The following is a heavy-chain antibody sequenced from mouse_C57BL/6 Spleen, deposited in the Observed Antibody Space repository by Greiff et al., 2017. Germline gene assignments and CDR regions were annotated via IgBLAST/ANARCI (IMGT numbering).Heavy chain of an antibody. Sequence: VQLQQSGAELVKPGASVKMSCKASGYTFTSYWITWVKQRPGQGLEWIGDIYPGSGSTNYNEKFKSKATLTVDTSSSTAYMQLSSLTSEDSAVYYCARNGNSNYYAMDYWGQGTSVTVSS. J-gene: IGHJ4*01. CDR2: IYPGSGST. V-gene: IGHV1-55*01. CDR1: GYTFTSYW. CDR3: ARNGNSNYYAMDY. D-gene: IGHD2-1*01.